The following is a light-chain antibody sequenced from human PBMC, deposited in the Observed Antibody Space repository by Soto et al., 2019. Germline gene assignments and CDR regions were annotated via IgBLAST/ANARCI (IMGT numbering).Light chain of an antibody. V-gene: IGKV1-5*03. CDR1: QSITTW. CDR2: KTS. Sequence: DIQMTQSPSTLSASVGDRVVITCRASQSITTWLAWYQQKPGKAPKLLIYKTSNLESGVPSRFSGSGSGTEFSLTISSLQPDDFATYYCQQYNSYSLTTFGQGTKVDI. CDR3: QQYNSYSLTT. J-gene: IGKJ1*01.